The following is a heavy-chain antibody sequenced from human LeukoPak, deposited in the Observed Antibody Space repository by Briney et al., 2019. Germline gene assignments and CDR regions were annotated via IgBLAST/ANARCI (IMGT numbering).Heavy chain of an antibody. Sequence: SETLSLTGTVSGGSISSGGYYWSWIRQHPGKGLEWIGYIYHSGSTYYNPSLKSRVTISVDTSKNQFSLKLSSVTAADTAVYYCARHIPAAGTDWGQGTLVTVSS. J-gene: IGHJ4*02. CDR3: ARHIPAAGTD. D-gene: IGHD6-13*01. CDR2: IYHSGST. V-gene: IGHV4-31*03. CDR1: GGSISSGGYY.